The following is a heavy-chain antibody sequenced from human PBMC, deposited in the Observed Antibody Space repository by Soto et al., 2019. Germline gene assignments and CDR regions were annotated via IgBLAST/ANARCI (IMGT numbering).Heavy chain of an antibody. CDR3: AKDPGVRRFLAWLSSYYYGMDV. CDR1: GFTFSSYG. J-gene: IGHJ6*02. CDR2: ISYDGSNK. Sequence: GGSLRLSCAASGFTFSSYGMHWVRQAPGKXLEWVAVISYDGSNKYYADSVRGRFTISRDNSKNTLYLQMNSLRAEDTAVYYCAKDPGVRRFLAWLSSYYYGMDVWGQGTTVTVSS. D-gene: IGHD3-3*01. V-gene: IGHV3-30*18.